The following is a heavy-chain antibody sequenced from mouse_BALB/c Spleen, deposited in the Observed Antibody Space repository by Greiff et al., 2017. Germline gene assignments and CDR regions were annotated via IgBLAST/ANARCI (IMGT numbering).Heavy chain of an antibody. CDR1: GFTFSDYG. Sequence: EVQGVESGGGLVQPGGSRTLSCAASGFTFSDYGMAWVRQAPGKGPEWVAFISNLAYSIYYADTVTGRFTISRENAKNTLYLEMSSLRSEDTAMYYCAREGEYAMDYWGQGTSVTVSS. CDR2: ISNLAYSI. V-gene: IGHV5-15*02. J-gene: IGHJ4*01. CDR3: AREGEYAMDY.